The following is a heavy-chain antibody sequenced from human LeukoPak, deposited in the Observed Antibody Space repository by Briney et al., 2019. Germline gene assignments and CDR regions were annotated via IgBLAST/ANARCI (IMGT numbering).Heavy chain of an antibody. D-gene: IGHD6-13*01. CDR2: INSDGSST. CDR1: GFTFSSHW. V-gene: IGHV3-74*01. CDR3: ARGDSSTTSTTFDY. Sequence: PGGSLRLSCAASGFTFSSHWMHWVRHAPGKGLVWVSRINSDGSSTNYGDSVKGRFTISRDNAKNTLYLQMNSLRAEDTAVYYCARGDSSTTSTTFDYWGQGTLVTVSS. J-gene: IGHJ4*02.